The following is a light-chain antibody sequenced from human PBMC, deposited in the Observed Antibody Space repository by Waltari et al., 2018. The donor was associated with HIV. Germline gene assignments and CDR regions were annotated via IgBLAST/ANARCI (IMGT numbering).Light chain of an antibody. V-gene: IGLV2-14*03. CDR1: NNDVGVYNF. CDR2: DVT. Sequence: QSALTQPASLSGSPGQSITISCTGTNNDVGVYNFVSWYQQHPDKAPKRVIFDVTKRPAGISSRFSGSKSANMASLTISGLQADDEAHYYCCSYTSSNSWVFGGGTKLTVL. J-gene: IGLJ3*02. CDR3: CSYTSSNSWV.